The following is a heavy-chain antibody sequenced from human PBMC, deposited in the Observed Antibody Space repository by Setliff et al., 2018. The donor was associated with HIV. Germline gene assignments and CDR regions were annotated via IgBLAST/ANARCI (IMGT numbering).Heavy chain of an antibody. J-gene: IGHJ5*02. CDR2: VHKSGNT. D-gene: IGHD6-13*01. Sequence: SETLSLTCTVSGGSIRNYYWSWIRQSAGKGLEWIGRVHKSGNTDYNPSLKSRVTLSADPSKTEVSLKMSSVTAADTAVYYCARGRAGTGLDPWGQGTLVTVSS. CDR3: ARGRAGTGLDP. V-gene: IGHV4-4*07. CDR1: GGSIRNYY.